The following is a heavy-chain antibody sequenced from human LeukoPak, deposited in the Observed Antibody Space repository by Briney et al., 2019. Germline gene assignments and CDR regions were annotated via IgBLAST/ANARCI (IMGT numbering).Heavy chain of an antibody. V-gene: IGHV3-43D*04. Sequence: GGFLRLSCAASGFTFDDYAMHWVRQAPGKGLEWVSLISWDGDNTYCADSVKGRFTISRDNSRNSLYLQMNSLRAEDSALYYCAKDEAAAGTGYFDYWGQGTLVTVSS. CDR2: ISWDGDNT. J-gene: IGHJ4*02. D-gene: IGHD6-13*01. CDR1: GFTFDDYA. CDR3: AKDEAAAGTGYFDY.